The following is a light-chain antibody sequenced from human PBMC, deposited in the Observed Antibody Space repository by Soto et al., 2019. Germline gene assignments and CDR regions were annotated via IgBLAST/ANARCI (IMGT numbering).Light chain of an antibody. CDR2: DAS. Sequence: EIVLPQSPATLSVSPGEGATLSCRASQSVNSNLVWYQQKPGQAPRLLIYDASTRATAIPARFSGSGSGTEFTLTISSLQSEDFAVYYCQQHNNWPRTFGQGTKVDIK. CDR3: QQHNNWPRT. J-gene: IGKJ1*01. CDR1: QSVNSN. V-gene: IGKV3-15*01.